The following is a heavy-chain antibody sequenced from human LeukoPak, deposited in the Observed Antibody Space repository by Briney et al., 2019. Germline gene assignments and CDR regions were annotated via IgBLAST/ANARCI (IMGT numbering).Heavy chain of an antibody. CDR3: AREYSSSSLHSDY. D-gene: IGHD6-6*01. J-gene: IGHJ4*02. CDR2: IYPGDSDT. V-gene: IGHV5-51*01. CDR1: GYSFTSYW. Sequence: GGSLRLSCKGSGYSFTSYWIGWVRQMPGKGLEWMWIIYPGDSDTRYSPSFQGQVTISADKSISTAYLQWSSLKASDTAMYYCAREYSSSSLHSDYWGQGTLVTVSS.